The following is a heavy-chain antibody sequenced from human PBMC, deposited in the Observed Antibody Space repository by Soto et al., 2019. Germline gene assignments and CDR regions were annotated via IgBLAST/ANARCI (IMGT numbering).Heavy chain of an antibody. D-gene: IGHD4-17*01. CDR2: IWDDGSNK. V-gene: IGHV3-33*01. CDR1: GFSFSSYV. Sequence: PRLSCAASGFSFSSYVMHWVRQAPGKGLEWVAVIWDDGSNKYYADSVKGRFTISRDNSKDTLYLQMNSLSAEDTAVYYCARELSGDFLDYWGPGTLVTVSX. CDR3: ARELSGDFLDY. J-gene: IGHJ4*02.